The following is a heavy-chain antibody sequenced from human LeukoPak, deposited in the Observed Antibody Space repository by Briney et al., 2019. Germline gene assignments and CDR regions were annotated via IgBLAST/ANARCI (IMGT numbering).Heavy chain of an antibody. J-gene: IGHJ5*02. CDR2: IWFDGREK. CDR1: GFTFSNLG. Sequence: PGGSLRLSCAACGFTFSNLGMHWVRQAPGKGLEGVALIWFDGREKKYADSVKGRFTISRDNSKNTLFLQMNSLRVEDTAVYYCVRDNGPEQLALDLWGQGTLVTVSS. V-gene: IGHV3-33*01. D-gene: IGHD6-6*01. CDR3: VRDNGPEQLALDL.